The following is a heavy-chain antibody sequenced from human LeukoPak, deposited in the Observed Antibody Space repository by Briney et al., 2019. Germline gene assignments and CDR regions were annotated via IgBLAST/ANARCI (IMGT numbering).Heavy chain of an antibody. CDR3: AREEGRYAFDI. CDR1: GGSISSYY. CDR2: IYYSGST. V-gene: IGHV4-59*01. J-gene: IGHJ3*02. Sequence: SETLSLTCTVSGGSISSYYWSWIRQPPGKGLEWIGYIYYSGSTNYNPSLKSRVTISVDTSKNQFSLKLSSVTAADTAVYYCAREEGRYAFDIWGQGTMVTVSS.